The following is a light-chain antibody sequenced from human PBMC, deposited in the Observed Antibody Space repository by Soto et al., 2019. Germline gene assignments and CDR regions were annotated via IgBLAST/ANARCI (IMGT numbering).Light chain of an antibody. CDR3: LLSYGGARVGV. J-gene: IGLJ1*01. CDR1: TGAVTSGHY. V-gene: IGLV7-46*01. Sequence: QAVVTQEPSLTVSPGGTVTLTCGSSTGAVTSGHYPYWFQQKPGQAPRTLIYDTSNKHSWTPARFSGSLLGGKAALTLSGAQPEDEAEYYCLLSYGGARVGVFGTGPKVTVL. CDR2: DTS.